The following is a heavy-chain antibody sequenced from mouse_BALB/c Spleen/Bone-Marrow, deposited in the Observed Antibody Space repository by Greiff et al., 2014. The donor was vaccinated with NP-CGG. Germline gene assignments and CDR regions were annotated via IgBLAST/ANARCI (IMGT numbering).Heavy chain of an antibody. CDR1: GFSLTSYG. D-gene: IGHD1-2*01. CDR3: SRITTATGAIDY. V-gene: IGHV2-9*02. CDR2: IWADGST. J-gene: IGHJ4*01. Sequence: QVQLKHSGPGLVAPSQSLSITCTVSGFSLTSYGVHWVRQPPGKGLEWLGVIWADGSTNYNSALMSRLSISKDNSKSQVFLKMNSLQTDDTAMYYCSRITTATGAIDYWGQGTSVTVSS.